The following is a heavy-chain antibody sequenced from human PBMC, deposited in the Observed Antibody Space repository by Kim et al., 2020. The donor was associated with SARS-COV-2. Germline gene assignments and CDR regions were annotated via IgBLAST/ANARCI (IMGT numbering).Heavy chain of an antibody. CDR2: INHAVGA. CDR1: GGSYSGYY. V-gene: IGHV4-34*01. J-gene: IGHJ3*02. D-gene: IGHD3-16*01. CDR3: ARRVITFGHALDI. Sequence: SETLSLTCAISGGSYSGYYWSWIRQPPGKGLEWVGEINHAVGATYSPSLKSRVAISLDTSKNHFSLNLSAATAADTATYYCARRVITFGHALDIWGQGTMVTVSS.